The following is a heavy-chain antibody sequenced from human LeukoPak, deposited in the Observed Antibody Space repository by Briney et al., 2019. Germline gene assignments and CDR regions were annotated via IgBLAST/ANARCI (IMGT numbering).Heavy chain of an antibody. Sequence: PGGSLRLSCAASGFTFSSYNMNWVRQAPGKGLEWVSDISSSGSTIYFADSVKGRFTISRDNAKNSLYLQMNSLRDEDTAVYYCARDSKRPYYYYGMDVWGQGTTVTVSS. D-gene: IGHD6-6*01. CDR3: ARDSKRPYYYYGMDV. V-gene: IGHV3-48*02. CDR1: GFTFSSYN. J-gene: IGHJ6*02. CDR2: ISSSGSTI.